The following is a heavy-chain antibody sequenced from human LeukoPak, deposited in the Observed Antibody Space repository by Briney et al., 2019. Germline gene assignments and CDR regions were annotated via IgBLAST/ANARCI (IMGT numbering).Heavy chain of an antibody. J-gene: IGHJ3*02. Sequence: PSETLSLTCAVYGGSFSGYYWSWIRQPPGKGLEWIGEINHSGSTNYNPSLKSRVTISVDTSKNQFSLKLSSVTAADTAVYYCARGPRIVVVPAAMPDNAFDIWGQGTMVTVSS. V-gene: IGHV4-34*01. D-gene: IGHD2-2*01. CDR2: INHSGST. CDR3: ARGPRIVVVPAAMPDNAFDI. CDR1: GGSFSGYY.